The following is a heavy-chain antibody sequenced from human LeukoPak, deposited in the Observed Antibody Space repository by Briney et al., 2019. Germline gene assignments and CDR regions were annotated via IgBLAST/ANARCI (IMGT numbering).Heavy chain of an antibody. CDR3: AREYASSSAPDDY. J-gene: IGHJ4*02. CDR1: GFTFSDYY. Sequence: PGGSLRLSCAASGFTFSDYYMSWIRQAPGKGLEWVSYISSSGSTIYYADSVKGRFTISRDNAKNSLYLQMNSLRAEDTAVYYCAREYASSSAPDDYWGQGTLVTVSS. V-gene: IGHV3-11*04. D-gene: IGHD6-6*01. CDR2: ISSSGSTI.